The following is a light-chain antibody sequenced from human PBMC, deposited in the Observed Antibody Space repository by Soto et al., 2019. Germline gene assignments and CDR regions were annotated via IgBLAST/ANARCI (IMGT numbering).Light chain of an antibody. J-gene: IGKJ1*01. CDR1: QSVSSN. Sequence: EIVMTQSPATLSVSPGERATLSCRASQSVSSNLGWYQQKPGQAPRLLIYGTSTRATGVPARFSGSGSGTQFTLTISSLQSEDVAVYYCQQYNNWPRTFGQGTKVEIK. CDR3: QQYNNWPRT. V-gene: IGKV3-15*01. CDR2: GTS.